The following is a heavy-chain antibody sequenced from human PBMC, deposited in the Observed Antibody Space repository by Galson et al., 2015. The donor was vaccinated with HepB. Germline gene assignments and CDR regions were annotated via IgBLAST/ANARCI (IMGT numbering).Heavy chain of an antibody. CDR3: ARGPRRPVPAAIPYFDY. J-gene: IGHJ4*02. Sequence: LSLTCTVSGGSISSYYWSWIRQPPGKGLEWIGYIYYSGSTNYNPSLKSRVTISVDTSKNQFSLKLSSVTAADTAVYYCARGPRRPVPAAIPYFDYWGQGTLVTVSS. V-gene: IGHV4-59*01. CDR1: GGSISSYY. CDR2: IYYSGST. D-gene: IGHD2-2*01.